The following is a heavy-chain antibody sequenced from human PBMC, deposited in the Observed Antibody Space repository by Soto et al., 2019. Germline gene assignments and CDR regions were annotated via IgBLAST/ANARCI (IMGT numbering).Heavy chain of an antibody. D-gene: IGHD2-21*02. Sequence: QVQLVESGGGVVQPGTSLTVSCAASGFTFSSDGMHWVRQAPGKGLEWVAFISSDASYQYYADSVKGRLTISRDNSKDTLYLKLNFLRVEDLAVYYCKKVGDNTWSFVFWGQGTMVPVSS. CDR1: GFTFSSDG. V-gene: IGHV3-30*18. CDR3: KKVGDNTWSFVF. J-gene: IGHJ4*02. CDR2: ISSDASYQ.